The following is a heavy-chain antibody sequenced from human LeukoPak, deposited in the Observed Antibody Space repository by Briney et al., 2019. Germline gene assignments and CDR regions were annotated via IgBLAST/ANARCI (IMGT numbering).Heavy chain of an antibody. D-gene: IGHD3-10*01. Sequence: GGSLRLSCAASGFTFSDYYMSWIRQAPGKGLEWVSYISSSGSTIYYADSVKGRFTISRDNAKNSLYLQMNSLRAEDTAVYYCARKGVWYYGSGSYYNVGYFDYWGQGTLVTVSS. CDR3: ARKGVWYYGSGSYYNVGYFDY. CDR2: ISSSGSTI. J-gene: IGHJ4*02. CDR1: GFTFSDYY. V-gene: IGHV3-11*01.